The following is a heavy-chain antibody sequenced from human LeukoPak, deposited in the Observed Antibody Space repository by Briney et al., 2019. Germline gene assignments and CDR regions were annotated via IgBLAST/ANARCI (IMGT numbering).Heavy chain of an antibody. CDR3: ARDLGDYVWGSYRYLAAFDI. J-gene: IGHJ3*02. CDR2: IIPILGIA. V-gene: IGHV1-69*04. Sequence: SVKVSCKASGGTFSSYTISWVRQAPGQGLEWMGRIIPILGIANYAQKFQGRVTITADKSTSTAYMELSSLRSEDTAVYYCARDLGDYVWGSYRYLAAFDIWGQGTMVTVSS. CDR1: GGTFSSYT. D-gene: IGHD3-16*02.